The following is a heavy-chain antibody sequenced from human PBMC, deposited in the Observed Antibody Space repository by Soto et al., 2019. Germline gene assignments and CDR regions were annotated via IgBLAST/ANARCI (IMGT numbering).Heavy chain of an antibody. D-gene: IGHD5-12*01. CDR1: GFTFADYT. CDR3: TRDGRYSGYPPPAF. CDR2: IRNKAYGGTT. J-gene: IGHJ4*02. V-gene: IGHV3-49*03. Sequence: EVQLVESGGGLVQPGRSLRLSCTTSGFTFADYTLSWFRQAPGKGLEWLGFIRNKAYGGTTEYAASVKGRFSISRDDSKSIAYLQMNSLKTKDTAVYYCTRDGRYSGYPPPAFWGQGTLVIVSS.